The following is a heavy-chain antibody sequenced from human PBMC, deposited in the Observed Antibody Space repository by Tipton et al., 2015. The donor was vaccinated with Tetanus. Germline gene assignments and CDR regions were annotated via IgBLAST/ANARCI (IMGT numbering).Heavy chain of an antibody. D-gene: IGHD6-19*01. V-gene: IGHV1-69*05. CDR3: ARLVKQWLVPEDY. Sequence: QSGAEVKKPGSSVKVSCKASGGTFTNYALSWVRQAPGQGLEWVGGITPIFGTTNSAPKFQGRVTMTTDTSTDTAYMELRTLTSDDTAVYFCARLVKQWLVPEDYWGQGTLVTVSS. J-gene: IGHJ4*02. CDR1: GGTFTNYA. CDR2: ITPIFGTT.